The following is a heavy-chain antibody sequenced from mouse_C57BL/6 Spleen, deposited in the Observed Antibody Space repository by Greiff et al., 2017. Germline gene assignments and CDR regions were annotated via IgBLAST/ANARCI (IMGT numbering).Heavy chain of an antibody. CDR3: ARDSSGYRYAY. D-gene: IGHD3-2*02. CDR1: GYTFTSYC. V-gene: IGHV1-52*01. Sequence: VQLQQSGAELVRPGSSVKLSCKASGYTFTSYCMHWVKQRPIQGLEWIGNIDPSDSETHYTQKFKDKDTLTVDKSSSTAYMQRSSLTSEDAAVYYCARDSSGYRYAYWGQGTLVTVAA. J-gene: IGHJ3*01. CDR2: IDPSDSET.